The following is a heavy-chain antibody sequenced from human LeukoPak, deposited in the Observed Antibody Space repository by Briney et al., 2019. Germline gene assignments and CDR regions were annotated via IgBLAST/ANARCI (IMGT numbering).Heavy chain of an antibody. J-gene: IGHJ3*02. Sequence: GGSLRLSCAASGFSFSSHEMNWVRQAPGKGLEWVSAITGSGDSTYYADSVKGRFTISRDNSKNTLYLQMSSLRAEDTAVYYCAKKVAHAFDIWGQGTMVTVSS. CDR1: GFSFSSHE. CDR2: ITGSGDST. CDR3: AKKVAHAFDI. V-gene: IGHV3-23*01.